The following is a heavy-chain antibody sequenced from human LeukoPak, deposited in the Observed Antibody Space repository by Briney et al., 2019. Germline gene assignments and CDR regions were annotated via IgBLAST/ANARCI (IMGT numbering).Heavy chain of an antibody. CDR1: GFTFSSYT. CDR3: ARAVAGSQLDH. Sequence: GGSLRLSCAASGFTFSSYTMNWVRLAPGKELEWVSSIRSSTSYIYYADSVKGRFTISRDNAKNSLYLQMNSLTAADTAVYYCARAVAGSQLDHRGQGTQVTVSS. V-gene: IGHV3-21*01. J-gene: IGHJ5*02. D-gene: IGHD6-19*01. CDR2: IRSSTSYI.